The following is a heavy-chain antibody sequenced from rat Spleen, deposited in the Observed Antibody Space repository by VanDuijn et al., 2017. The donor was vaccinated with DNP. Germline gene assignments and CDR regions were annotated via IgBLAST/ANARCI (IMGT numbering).Heavy chain of an antibody. Sequence: QVQLKESGPGLVQPSQTLSLTCTVSGFSLTSYTVSWVRQPPGKGLEWIATISSGGSTYYNSALKSRLSISRDTSKSQVFLNMNSLQTEDTAIYYCMSVAMNAWGQGTSVTVSS. CDR3: MSVAMNA. J-gene: IGHJ4*01. CDR2: ISSGGST. V-gene: IGHV2-6*01. CDR1: GFSLTSYT.